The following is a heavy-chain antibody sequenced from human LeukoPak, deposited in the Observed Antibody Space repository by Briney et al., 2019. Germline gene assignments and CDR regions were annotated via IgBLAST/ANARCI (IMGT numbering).Heavy chain of an antibody. Sequence: SETLSLTRGVFGVPNNDFYGSWVRQSPGKGLEWIGEISHTEGTRYNPSLESRVTMSVGTSENQLSLKLIFVTAADTAVYYCARSHCGHSGSVCYNRRGLGTLVTVSS. D-gene: IGHD2-21*01. V-gene: IGHV4-34*01. J-gene: IGHJ4*02. CDR1: GVPNNDFY. CDR3: ARSHCGHSGSVCYNR. CDR2: ISHTEGT.